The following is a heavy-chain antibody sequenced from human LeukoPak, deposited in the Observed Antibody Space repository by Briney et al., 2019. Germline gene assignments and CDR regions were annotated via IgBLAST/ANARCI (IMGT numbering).Heavy chain of an antibody. J-gene: IGHJ4*02. V-gene: IGHV4-38-2*01. D-gene: IGHD6-13*01. CDR1: GYSISSGYY. CDR2: IYHSGST. Sequence: PSETLSLTCAVSGYSISSGYYWGWIRQPPGKGLEWIGSIYHSGSTYYNPSLKSRVTISVDTSKNQFSLKLSSVTAADTAVYYCARTDEAAAGLRPLLDYWGQGTLVTVSS. CDR3: ARTDEAAAGLRPLLDY.